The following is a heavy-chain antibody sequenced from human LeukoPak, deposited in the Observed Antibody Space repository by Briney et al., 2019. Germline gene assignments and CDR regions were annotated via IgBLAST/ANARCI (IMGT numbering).Heavy chain of an antibody. CDR2: IVVGSGNT. Sequence: SVKVSCKASGFTFTSSAVQWVRQARGQRLEWIGWIVVGSGNTNYAQKFQERVTITRDMSTSTAYMGLSSLRSEDTAVCYCATILTGYYFPDYWGQGTLVTVSS. V-gene: IGHV1-58*01. CDR1: GFTFTSSA. J-gene: IGHJ4*02. CDR3: ATILTGYYFPDY. D-gene: IGHD3-9*01.